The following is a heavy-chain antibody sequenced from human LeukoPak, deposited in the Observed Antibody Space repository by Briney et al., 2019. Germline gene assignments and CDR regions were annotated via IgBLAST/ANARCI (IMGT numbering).Heavy chain of an antibody. D-gene: IGHD3-16*01. Sequence: GGSLRFSCAASGFTLSSYEMNWVGRAPGKGREWVSHISSSGSTIYYADSVKGRFTISRDNAKNSLYLQMNSLRAEDTAVYYCARDYDYAFDYWGQGTLVTVSS. CDR1: GFTLSSYE. V-gene: IGHV3-48*03. CDR2: ISSSGSTI. CDR3: ARDYDYAFDY. J-gene: IGHJ4*02.